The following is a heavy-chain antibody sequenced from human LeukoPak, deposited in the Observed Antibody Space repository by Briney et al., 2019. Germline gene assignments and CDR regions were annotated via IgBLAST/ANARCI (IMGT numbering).Heavy chain of an antibody. D-gene: IGHD3-9*01. V-gene: IGHV3-23*01. CDR3: AKNVREADWYYYYMDV. CDR2: ISGGGVTT. CDR1: GFPFTSYA. J-gene: IGHJ6*03. Sequence: PGGSLRLSCAASGFPFTSYAMTWVRQAPGKGLEWVSAISGGGVTTYFADSVKGRFTISRDNSKNTLYLQMNSLRAEDTAVYYCAKNVREADWYYYYMDVWGKGTTVTVSS.